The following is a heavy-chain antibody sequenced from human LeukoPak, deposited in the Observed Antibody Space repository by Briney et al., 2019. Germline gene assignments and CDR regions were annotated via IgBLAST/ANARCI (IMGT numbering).Heavy chain of an antibody. CDR1: GYTFTSYD. CDR2: MKPNSGNT. Sequence: ASVKVSCKASGYTFTSYDINWVRQATGQGLEWMGWMKPNSGNTGYAQKFQGRVTMTRNTSISTAYMELSSLRSEDTAVYYCARGPIRRLGELSSKPNRFDPWGQGTLVTVSS. CDR3: ARGPIRRLGELSSKPNRFDP. J-gene: IGHJ5*02. V-gene: IGHV1-8*01. D-gene: IGHD3-16*02.